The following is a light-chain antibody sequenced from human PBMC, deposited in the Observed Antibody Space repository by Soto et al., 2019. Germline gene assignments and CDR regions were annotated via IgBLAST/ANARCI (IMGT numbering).Light chain of an antibody. J-gene: IGLJ2*01. CDR2: DVS. CDR3: CSYVGIYTVV. Sequence: QSALTQPRSVSGSPGQSVTISCTGTSSDVGGYNYVSWYQQHPGKAPKVMIYDVSERPSGVPDRFSGSKSGNTASLTISGLQAEDEADYYCCSYVGIYTVVFGGGTKVTVL. CDR1: SSDVGGYNY. V-gene: IGLV2-11*01.